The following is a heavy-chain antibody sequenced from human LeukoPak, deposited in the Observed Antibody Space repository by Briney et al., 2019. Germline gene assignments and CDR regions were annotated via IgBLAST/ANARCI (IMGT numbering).Heavy chain of an antibody. D-gene: IGHD3-16*01. CDR1: GGSISSYY. Sequence: MSSETLSLTCTVSGGSISSYYWSWIRQPPGKGLEWIGYIYYSGSTNYNPSLKSRVTISVDTSMNQFSLKLSSVTAADTAVYYYARGGHFDYWGQGTLVTVSS. V-gene: IGHV4-59*01. CDR3: ARGGHFDY. CDR2: IYYSGST. J-gene: IGHJ4*02.